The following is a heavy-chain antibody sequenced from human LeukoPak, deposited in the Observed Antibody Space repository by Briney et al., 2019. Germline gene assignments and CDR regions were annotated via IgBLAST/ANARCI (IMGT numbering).Heavy chain of an antibody. CDR2: IGSSNNYI. D-gene: IGHD2-15*01. J-gene: IGHJ4*02. CDR1: GFTFSSYT. V-gene: IGHV3-21*01. Sequence: GGSLRLSCAASGFTFSSYTMTWVRRAPGKGLEWVSSIGSSNNYIHYADSMKGRVTISRDNAKNSLYLQMDSLRVEDTAVYYCARDERDCSSSSCSWVYWGQGTLVIVSS. CDR3: ARDERDCSSSSCSWVY.